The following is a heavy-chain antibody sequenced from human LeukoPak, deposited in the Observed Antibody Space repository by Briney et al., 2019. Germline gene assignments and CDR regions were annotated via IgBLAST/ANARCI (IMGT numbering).Heavy chain of an antibody. CDR1: GYTISSGYY. CDR3: AKVGYCNTVTCYGWFDP. D-gene: IGHD2/OR15-2a*01. J-gene: IGHJ5*02. Sequence: SETLSLTCSVSGYTISSGYYWAWIRQPPGKALEWIGSMYHSGSTYLNPSLKSRVTISVDTSKNQFSLKLTSLTAADTAVYYCAKVGYCNTVTCYGWFDPGAREPWSPSPQ. CDR2: MYHSGST. V-gene: IGHV4-38-2*02.